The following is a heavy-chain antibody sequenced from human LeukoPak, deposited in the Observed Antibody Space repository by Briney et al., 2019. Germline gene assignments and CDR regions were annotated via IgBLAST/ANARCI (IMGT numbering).Heavy chain of an antibody. J-gene: IGHJ6*02. CDR3: ARRAGDPYYYYYYGMDV. CDR2: INHSGST. Sequence: SETLSLTCAVYGGSFSGYYWSWIRQPPGKGLEWIGEINHSGSTNYNPSLKSRVTISVDTSKNQFSLKLRSVTAADTAVYYCARRAGDPYYYYYYGMDVWGQGTTVTVSS. D-gene: IGHD2-21*02. CDR1: GGSFSGYY. V-gene: IGHV4-34*01.